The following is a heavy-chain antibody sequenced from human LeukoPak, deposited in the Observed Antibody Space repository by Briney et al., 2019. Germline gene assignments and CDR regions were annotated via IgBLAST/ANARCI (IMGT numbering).Heavy chain of an antibody. Sequence: SETLSLTCTDSGCSISSYYWSWIRQPPGTGLEWIGDVYDSGSTTYNPSLKSRVTISVDTSKNQFSLKLSSVTAADAAVYYCARYLGDYDNSGFDYWGQGTLVTVSS. V-gene: IGHV4-59*01. D-gene: IGHD3-22*01. CDR3: ARYLGDYDNSGFDY. J-gene: IGHJ4*02. CDR2: VYDSGST. CDR1: GCSISSYY.